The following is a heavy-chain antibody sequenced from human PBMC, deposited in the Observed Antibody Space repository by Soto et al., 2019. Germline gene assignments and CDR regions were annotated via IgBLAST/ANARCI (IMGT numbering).Heavy chain of an antibody. CDR2: ISDNGAST. D-gene: IGHD6-13*01. CDR1: GFTFNNYA. V-gene: IGHV3-23*01. J-gene: IGHJ6*02. Sequence: PGGSLRLSCAATGFTFNNYAMTWVGQSPGKGLEWVSGISDNGASTFYAGPVKGRFTISRDNSNNILSLVMNSLRAEDTALYYCAKAHQAAAASYGMDVWGQGTTVTAP. CDR3: AKAHQAAAASYGMDV.